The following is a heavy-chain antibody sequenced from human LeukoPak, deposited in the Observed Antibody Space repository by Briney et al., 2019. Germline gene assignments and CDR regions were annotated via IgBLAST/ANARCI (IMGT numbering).Heavy chain of an antibody. CDR3: AKDTSSPIFGVAYYFDF. Sequence: PGGPLRLSCAASGFTFSSYGMHWVRQAPGKGLEWVAVIWYDGTNKYYADSVKGRFTISRDNSKNTLYLQMNSLRAEDTAVYYCAKDTSSPIFGVAYYFDFWGQGTLVTVSS. CDR2: IWYDGTNK. J-gene: IGHJ4*02. V-gene: IGHV3-33*06. D-gene: IGHD3-3*01. CDR1: GFTFSSYG.